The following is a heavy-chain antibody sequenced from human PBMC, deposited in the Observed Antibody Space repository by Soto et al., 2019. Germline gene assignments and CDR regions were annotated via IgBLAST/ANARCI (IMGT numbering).Heavy chain of an antibody. J-gene: IGHJ5*02. Sequence: QVQLVQSGAEVKKPGASVKVSCKASGGTFSSYTISWVRQAPGQGHEWMGRIIPSLGRANYAQKFQGSVTITADNSTSTAYMELSSLRSEDTAVYYCARVVPAARYNWFDPWGQGTLVTVSS. CDR3: ARVVPAARYNWFDP. V-gene: IGHV1-69*08. CDR2: IIPSLGRA. CDR1: GGTFSSYT. D-gene: IGHD2-2*01.